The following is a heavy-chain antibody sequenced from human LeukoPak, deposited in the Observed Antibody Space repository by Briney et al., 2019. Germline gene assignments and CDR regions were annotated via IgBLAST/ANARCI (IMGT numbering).Heavy chain of an antibody. CDR2: INHSGST. D-gene: IGHD1-26*01. CDR1: GGSFGGYY. CDR3: ARYSGIDSAAFDI. V-gene: IGHV4-34*01. Sequence: SETLSLTCAVYGGSFGGYYWSWIRQPPGKGLEWVGEINHSGSTNYNPSLKSRVTISVDTSKNQFSLKLSSVTAADTAVYYCARYSGIDSAAFDIWGQGTMVTVSS. J-gene: IGHJ3*02.